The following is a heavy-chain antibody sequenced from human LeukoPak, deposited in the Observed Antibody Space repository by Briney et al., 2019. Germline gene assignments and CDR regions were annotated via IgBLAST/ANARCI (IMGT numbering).Heavy chain of an antibody. D-gene: IGHD1/OR15-1a*01. Sequence: GESLNISCKGSGYSFTSYWIGWVRQMPGKGLEWMGIIYPGDSDTTYSPSFEGQVTISADKSINTAYLQWSSLKASDTAMYYCATSESQTRFDFWGQGTLVTVSS. CDR2: IYPGDSDT. J-gene: IGHJ4*02. CDR3: ATSESQTRFDF. CDR1: GYSFTSYW. V-gene: IGHV5-51*01.